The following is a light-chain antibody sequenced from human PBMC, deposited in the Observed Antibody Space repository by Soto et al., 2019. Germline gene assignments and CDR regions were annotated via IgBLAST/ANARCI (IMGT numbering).Light chain of an antibody. J-gene: IGLJ1*01. CDR2: EGS. CDR1: SSDVGSYNL. Sequence: QSALTQPASVSGSPGQSITISCTGTSSDVGSYNLDSWYQQHPGKAPKLMIYEGSKRPSGVSNRFSGSKSGNTASLTISGLQAEDEADYYCCSYAGSSTSYVFGTGTKVTVL. CDR3: CSYAGSSTSYV. V-gene: IGLV2-23*01.